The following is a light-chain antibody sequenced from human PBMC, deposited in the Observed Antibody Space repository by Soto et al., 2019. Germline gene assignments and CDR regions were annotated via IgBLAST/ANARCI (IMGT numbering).Light chain of an antibody. Sequence: QTVVTQEPSFPVSPGGTVTLTCGLSSGSVSTSYYPSWYQQTPGQAPRTLIYSTNTRSSGVPDRFSGSILGNKAALTITGAQADDESDYYCVLYMGSGTVVFGGGTKLTVL. CDR3: VLYMGSGTVV. V-gene: IGLV8-61*01. CDR2: STN. CDR1: SGSVSTSYY. J-gene: IGLJ2*01.